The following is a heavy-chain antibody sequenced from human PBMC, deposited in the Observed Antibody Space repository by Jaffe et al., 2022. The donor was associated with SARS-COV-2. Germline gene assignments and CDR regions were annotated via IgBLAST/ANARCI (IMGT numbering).Heavy chain of an antibody. J-gene: IGHJ3*02. CDR3: ARQPKVCSNGVCYKMRAFDI. V-gene: IGHV4-39*01. CDR1: GGSVSSDSYY. D-gene: IGHD2-8*01. Sequence: QLQLQESGPGLVKPSETLSLTCLVSGGSVSSDSYYWGWIRQSPGKGLEWLGTFYFSGSTFFNPSLKSRATISVDTPKNQLSLTLSSVTAEDTAVYYCARQPKVCSNGVCYKMRAFDIWGQGTMVTVSS. CDR2: FYFSGST.